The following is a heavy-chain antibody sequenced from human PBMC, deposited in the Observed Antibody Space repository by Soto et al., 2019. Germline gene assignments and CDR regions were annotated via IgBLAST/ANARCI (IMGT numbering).Heavy chain of an antibody. CDR2: ISWDGGTT. CDR3: AKASSTYCSGGSCYGIDY. J-gene: IGHJ4*02. CDR1: GFTFDDYT. D-gene: IGHD2-15*01. Sequence: GGSLRLSCAASGFTFDDYTMHWVRQAPGKGLEWVTLISWDGGTTYYADSVKDRFTISRDNSRNSLYLQMNSLRPEDTALYYCAKASSTYCSGGSCYGIDYWGQGTLVTVSS. V-gene: IGHV3-43*01.